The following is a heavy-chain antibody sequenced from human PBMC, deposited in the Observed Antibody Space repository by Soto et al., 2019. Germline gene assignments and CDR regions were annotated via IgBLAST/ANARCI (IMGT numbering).Heavy chain of an antibody. D-gene: IGHD2-15*01. J-gene: IGHJ4*02. CDR2: TYYRSKWYN. V-gene: IGHV6-1*01. Sequence: TLSLTCAVSGDSVSSNNIAWNWLRQSPWRGLEWLGRTYYRSKWYNEYAVSVRSRITINLETSKNQFSLKLNSVTPEDTAVYYCARGPWSTFDXWGQGAQVTVSX. CDR1: GDSVSSNNIA. CDR3: ARGPWSTFDX.